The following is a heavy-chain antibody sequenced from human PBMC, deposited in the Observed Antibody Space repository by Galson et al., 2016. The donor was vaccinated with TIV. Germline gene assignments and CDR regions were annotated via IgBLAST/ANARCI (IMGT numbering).Heavy chain of an antibody. D-gene: IGHD5-18*01. V-gene: IGHV1-69*13. J-gene: IGHJ6*02. CDR2: IIPLFRTT. CDR3: ASDRNTAFDTYHYYYGMDV. CDR1: GGTFSSYV. Sequence: SVKVSCKASGGTFSSYVFNWVRLAPGQGLERMGGIIPLFRTTNYAQKFQGRVTITADESTNTAYMELNSLRSGDTAVYYCASDRNTAFDTYHYYYGMDVWGQGTTVTVSS.